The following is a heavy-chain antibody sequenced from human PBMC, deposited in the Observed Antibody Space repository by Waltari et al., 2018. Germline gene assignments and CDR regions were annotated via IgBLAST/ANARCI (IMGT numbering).Heavy chain of an antibody. CDR3: ARDIDYGGNSEGIGDY. CDR2: INAGNGNT. Sequence: QVQLVQSGAEVKKPGASVKVSCKASGYTFTSYAMPWVRQAPGKRLEWMGWINAGNGNTKYSQKFQGRVTITRDTSASTAYMELSSLRSEDTAVYYCARDIDYGGNSEGIGDYWGQGTLVTVSS. V-gene: IGHV1-3*01. D-gene: IGHD4-17*01. CDR1: GYTFTSYA. J-gene: IGHJ4*02.